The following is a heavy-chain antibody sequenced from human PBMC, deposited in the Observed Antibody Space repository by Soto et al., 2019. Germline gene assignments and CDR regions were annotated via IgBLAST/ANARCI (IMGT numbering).Heavy chain of an antibody. Sequence: SETLSLTCKVSGASLISGDYYWNWIRQLPGKGLEWIGYIYYTRVTSYNPSLKSRVTMSVDTSKQQFSLKMNSVTAADTAVYFCARAAATGHPVVPDFWGQGALVTVSS. CDR1: GASLISGDYY. CDR3: ARAAATGHPVVPDF. D-gene: IGHD6-13*01. V-gene: IGHV4-31*03. CDR2: IYYTRVT. J-gene: IGHJ4*02.